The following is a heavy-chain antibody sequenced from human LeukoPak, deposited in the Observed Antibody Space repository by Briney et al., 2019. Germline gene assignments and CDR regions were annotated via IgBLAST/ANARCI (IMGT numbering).Heavy chain of an antibody. CDR1: GGSISSYY. D-gene: IGHD1-14*01. CDR3: ARVNQDAFDI. J-gene: IGHJ3*02. Sequence: SQTLSLTCTVSGGSISSYYWSWIRQPPGQGLEWIGYIYYSGSTNYNPSLKSRVTISVDTSKNQFSLKLSSVTAADTAVYYCARVNQDAFDIWGQGTMVTVSS. CDR2: IYYSGST. V-gene: IGHV4-59*01.